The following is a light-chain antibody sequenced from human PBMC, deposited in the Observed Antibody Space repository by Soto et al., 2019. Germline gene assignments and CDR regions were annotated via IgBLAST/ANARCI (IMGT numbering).Light chain of an antibody. CDR3: AAWNDSLNAGV. CDR2: SNN. J-gene: IGLJ3*02. Sequence: QSVLTQPPSASGTPGQRVTISCSGSSSNIGSNTVNWYQQLPGTAPKLLIYSNNQRPSGVPDRFSCSKSGTSASLAISGLQSDDEADYYCAAWNDSLNAGVFGGGTKLTVL. V-gene: IGLV1-44*01. CDR1: SSNIGSNT.